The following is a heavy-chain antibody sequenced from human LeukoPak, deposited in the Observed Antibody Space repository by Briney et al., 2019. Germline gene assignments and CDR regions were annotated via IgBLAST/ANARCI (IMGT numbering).Heavy chain of an antibody. CDR3: AKGYDSSGYGLGAFDI. CDR1: GFTFDDYG. Sequence: PGGSLRLSCAASGFTFDDYGMSWVRQAPGKGLEWVSGINWNGGSTGYADSVKGRFTISRDNAKNSLYLQMNSLRAEDTALYYCAKGYDSSGYGLGAFDIWGQGTMVTVSS. J-gene: IGHJ3*02. D-gene: IGHD3-22*01. CDR2: INWNGGST. V-gene: IGHV3-20*04.